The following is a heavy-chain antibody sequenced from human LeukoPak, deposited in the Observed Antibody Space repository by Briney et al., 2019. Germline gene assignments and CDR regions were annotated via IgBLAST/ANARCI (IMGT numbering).Heavy chain of an antibody. J-gene: IGHJ4*02. D-gene: IGHD2-8*01. CDR3: AKSHSVLQRSYFDS. CDR2: ISDSGGST. Sequence: GGSLRLSCAASGFTFSGFAMTWVRQAPGKGLEWVSTISDSGGSTYYADSVKGRFTISRDNSKDTLYVQMNSLRAEDAAVYYCAKSHSVLQRSYFDSWGQGTLVTVSS. CDR1: GFTFSGFA. V-gene: IGHV3-23*01.